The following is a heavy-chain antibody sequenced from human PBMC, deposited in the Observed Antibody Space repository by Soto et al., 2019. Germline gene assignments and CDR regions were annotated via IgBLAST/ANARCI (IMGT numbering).Heavy chain of an antibody. CDR1: GGSISSGGYY. D-gene: IGHD4-17*01. V-gene: IGHV4-31*03. CDR2: IYYSGST. J-gene: IGHJ5*02. CDR3: ARGHDYGDYVPSWFDP. Sequence: QVQLQESGPGLVKPSQTLSLTCTVSGGSISSGGYYWSWIRQHPGKGLEWIGYIYYSGSTYYNPSLKSGVTISVATSKNQFSLKLSSVTAADTAVYYCARGHDYGDYVPSWFDPWGQGTLVTVSS.